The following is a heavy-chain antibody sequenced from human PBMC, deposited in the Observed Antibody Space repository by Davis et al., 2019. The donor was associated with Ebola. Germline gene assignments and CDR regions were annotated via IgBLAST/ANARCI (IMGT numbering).Heavy chain of an antibody. D-gene: IGHD3-9*01. J-gene: IGHJ5*02. V-gene: IGHV4-59*12. Sequence: SETLSLTCTVSGGSISSYYWSWIRQPPGKGLEWIGYIYYSGSTYYNPSLKSRVTITVDTSKNQFSLKLSSVTAADTAVYYCARVGTYYDILTGYSGNWFDPWGQGTLVTVSS. CDR3: ARVGTYYDILTGYSGNWFDP. CDR2: IYYSGST. CDR1: GGSISSYY.